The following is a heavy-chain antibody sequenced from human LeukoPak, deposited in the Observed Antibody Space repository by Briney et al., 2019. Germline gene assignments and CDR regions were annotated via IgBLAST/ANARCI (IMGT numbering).Heavy chain of an antibody. J-gene: IGHJ4*02. CDR1: GGSISSSNW. Sequence: SETLSLTCAVSGGSISSSNWWSWVRQPPGKGLEWIGEIYHSGSTNYNPSLKSRVTISVDKSKNQFSLKLSSVTAADTAVYYCARADNRGWGGSFDYWGQGTLVTVSS. CDR3: ARADNRGWGGSFDY. V-gene: IGHV4-4*02. CDR2: IYHSGST. D-gene: IGHD1-14*01.